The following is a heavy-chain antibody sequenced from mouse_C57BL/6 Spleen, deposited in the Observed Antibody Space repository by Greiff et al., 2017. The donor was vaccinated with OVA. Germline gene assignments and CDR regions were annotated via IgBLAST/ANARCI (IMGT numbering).Heavy chain of an antibody. Sequence: QVQLKQPGAALVRPGSSVKLSCTASGYTFTSYWMDWVKQRPGQGLEWIGNIYPSDSETHYNQKFKDKATLTVDKSSSTAYMQLSSLTSEDSAVYYCARETGYFDYWGQGTTLTVSS. J-gene: IGHJ2*01. D-gene: IGHD4-1*01. CDR2: IYPSDSET. CDR1: GYTFTSYW. V-gene: IGHV1-61*01. CDR3: ARETGYFDY.